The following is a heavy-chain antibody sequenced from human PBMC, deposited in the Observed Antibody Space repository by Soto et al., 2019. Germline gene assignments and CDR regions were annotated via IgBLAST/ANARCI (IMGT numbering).Heavy chain of an antibody. V-gene: IGHV4-31*03. CDR2: MDYSGST. J-gene: IGHJ4*02. CDR1: GGSISSGHYY. CDR3: ERNHKYFHSFDY. Sequence: SETLSLTCTVSGGSISSGHYYWTWIRQHPGKGLEWVGYMDYSGSTYYNPSLKRRVTISVDTSKNQFSLKLTSVTAADTAVYYCERNHKYFHSFDYWGQGTLVTVSS. D-gene: IGHD2-2*01.